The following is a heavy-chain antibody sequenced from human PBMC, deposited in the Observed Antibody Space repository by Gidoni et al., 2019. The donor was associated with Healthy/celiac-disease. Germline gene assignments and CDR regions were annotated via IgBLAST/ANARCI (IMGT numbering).Heavy chain of an antibody. CDR3: AAGAGIAARRLLPVAFDI. J-gene: IGHJ3*02. D-gene: IGHD6-6*01. CDR1: GYTFTGYS. Sequence: QVQLVQSGAEVTKPGASVTVYCQASGYTFTGYSMHWGRQAPGQGLEWMGWINPNSGGTNYAQKFQGRVTMTRETSISTAYMELSRLRSDDTAVDYCAAGAGIAARRLLPVAFDIWGQGTMVTVSS. CDR2: INPNSGGT. V-gene: IGHV1-2*02.